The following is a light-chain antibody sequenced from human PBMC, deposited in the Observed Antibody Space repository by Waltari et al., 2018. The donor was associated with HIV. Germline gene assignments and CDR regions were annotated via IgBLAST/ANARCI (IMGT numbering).Light chain of an antibody. Sequence: QSVLTQPPSASGTPGQRVTISCSGSTSNIGSNTINWYQQLPGTAPKRLIYSNNRRPSGVPDRFSGSKSGTSASMAISGLQSEDEADYSCAAWDDSLNGPVFGGGTKLTVL. CDR3: AAWDDSLNGPV. CDR2: SNN. J-gene: IGLJ3*02. V-gene: IGLV1-44*01. CDR1: TSNIGSNT.